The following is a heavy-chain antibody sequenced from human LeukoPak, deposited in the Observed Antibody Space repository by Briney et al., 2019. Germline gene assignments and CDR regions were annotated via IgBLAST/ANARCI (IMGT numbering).Heavy chain of an antibody. CDR1: GFTFTSSA. J-gene: IGHJ3*02. CDR2: IVVGSGNT. CDR3: AYCSSTSCYNDAFDI. Sequence: SVKVSCKASGFTFTSSAVQWVRQGRGQRLEWVGWIVVGSGNTNYAQKFQERVTITRDMSTSTAYMELSSLRSEDTAVYYCAYCSSTSCYNDAFDIWGQGTMVTVSS. D-gene: IGHD2-2*02. V-gene: IGHV1-58*01.